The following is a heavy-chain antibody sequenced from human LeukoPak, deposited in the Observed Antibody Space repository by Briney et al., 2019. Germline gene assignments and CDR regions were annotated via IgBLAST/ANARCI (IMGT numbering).Heavy chain of an antibody. CDR1: GGAIGSAGYY. CDR3: ARANYHDTSAYKGAFDV. J-gene: IGHJ3*01. CDR2: IYSSGTT. D-gene: IGHD3-22*01. V-gene: IGHV4-31*03. Sequence: PSRTLSLTCTVSGGAIGSAGYYWTWIRQHPGQGLEWIGYIYSSGTTYYNPSLKSRVSISLDASKNQFSLKLSSVSAADTAVFYCARANYHDTSAYKGAFDVWGQGTAVTVSS.